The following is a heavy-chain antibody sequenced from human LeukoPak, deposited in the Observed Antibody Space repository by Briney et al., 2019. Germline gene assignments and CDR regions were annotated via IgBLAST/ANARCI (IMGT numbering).Heavy chain of an antibody. D-gene: IGHD1-26*01. V-gene: IGHV3-33*01. CDR2: IWYDGSNK. CDR3: ARDYYDSGSYTP. CDR1: GFTFSSYG. Sequence: GGSLRLSCAASGFTFSSYGMPWVRQAPGKGLEWVAVIWYDGSNKYYADSVKGRFTISRDNSKNTLYLQMNSLRAEDTAVYYCARDYYDSGSYTPWGQGTLVTVSS. J-gene: IGHJ5*02.